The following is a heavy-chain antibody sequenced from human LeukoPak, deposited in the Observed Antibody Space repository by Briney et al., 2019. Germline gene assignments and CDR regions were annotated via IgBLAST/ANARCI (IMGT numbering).Heavy chain of an antibody. Sequence: GGSLRLSCAASGFTFSSYWMHWDRQAPGKGLVWVSRIYSDGSSTNYADSVKGRFTISRDNDKNTLYLQMNSLRAEDTAVYYCARGEYCSGGSCYSAAFDIWGRGTMDTVSS. J-gene: IGHJ3*02. CDR2: IYSDGSST. V-gene: IGHV3-74*01. CDR3: ARGEYCSGGSCYSAAFDI. CDR1: GFTFSSYW. D-gene: IGHD2-15*01.